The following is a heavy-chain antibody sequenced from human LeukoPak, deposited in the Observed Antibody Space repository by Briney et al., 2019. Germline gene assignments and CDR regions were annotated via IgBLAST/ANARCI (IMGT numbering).Heavy chain of an antibody. Sequence: GGSLRLSCTASGFTFGDYAMSWFRQAPGKGLEWVSAISGSGVSTYYADSVKGRFTISRDNSKNTLYLQMNSLRAEDTAVYYCAKEEANWGHPLDCWGQGTLVTVSS. CDR1: GFTFGDYA. CDR3: AKEEANWGHPLDC. CDR2: ISGSGVST. D-gene: IGHD7-27*01. J-gene: IGHJ4*02. V-gene: IGHV3-23*01.